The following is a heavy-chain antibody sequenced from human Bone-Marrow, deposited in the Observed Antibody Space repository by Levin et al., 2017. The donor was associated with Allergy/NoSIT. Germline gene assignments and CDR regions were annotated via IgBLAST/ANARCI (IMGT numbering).Heavy chain of an antibody. J-gene: IGHJ4*02. CDR1: GFTFRHYT. D-gene: IGHD3-22*01. V-gene: IGHV3-48*02. CDR3: ARDPASGYYDSSGYSGDH. CDR2: ITSSGDST. Sequence: GGSLRLSCAASGFTFRHYTMNWVRQAPGKGLEWVSCITSSGDSTYYADSVKGRFTISRDNAKDSLYLQLNRLREEDTAMYSCARDPASGYYDSSGYSGDHWGQGTLVTVSS.